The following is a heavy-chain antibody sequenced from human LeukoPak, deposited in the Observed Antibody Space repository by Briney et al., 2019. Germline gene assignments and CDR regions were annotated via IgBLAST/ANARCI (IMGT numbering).Heavy chain of an antibody. J-gene: IGHJ3*02. CDR1: GYTFTSYG. CDR2: ISAYNGNT. V-gene: IGHV1-18*01. CDR3: ARERGRAARDAFDI. D-gene: IGHD6-6*01. Sequence: GSSVKVSCKASGYTFTSYGISWVRQAPGQGLEWMGWISAYNGNTNYAQKLQGRVTMTTDTSTSTAYMELRSLRSDDTAVYYCARERGRAARDAFDIWGQGTMVTVSS.